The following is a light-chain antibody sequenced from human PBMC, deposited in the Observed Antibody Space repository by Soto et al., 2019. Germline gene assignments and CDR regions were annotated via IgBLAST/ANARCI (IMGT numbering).Light chain of an antibody. CDR3: QQSYNGPFT. CDR1: QSISRY. Sequence: DIQRTQSPSSLSASVGDRVTVTCRAGQSISRYLNWYQQRPGKALNLLIYSASSLQTGVPSRFSGSGSGTDFTLTITNLQPEDFATYYCQQSYNGPFTFGPGTKVDIK. CDR2: SAS. J-gene: IGKJ3*01. V-gene: IGKV1-39*01.